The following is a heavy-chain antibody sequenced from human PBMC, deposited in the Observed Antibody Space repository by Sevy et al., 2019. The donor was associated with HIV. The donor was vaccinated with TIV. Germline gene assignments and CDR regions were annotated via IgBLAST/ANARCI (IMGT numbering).Heavy chain of an antibody. CDR3: GGGRPFGGDCYVFGT. Sequence: ASVKVSCKASGGILNNYGMNWVRQAPGQGLEWMGGIIPSVGIASYAQKIQGRAAITADESTSTMYLEVGRLRSGDTAGYFCGGGRPFGGDCYVFGTWGQGTLVNVSS. CDR2: IIPSVGIA. V-gene: IGHV1-69*10. CDR1: GGILNNYG. J-gene: IGHJ5*02. D-gene: IGHD2-21*02.